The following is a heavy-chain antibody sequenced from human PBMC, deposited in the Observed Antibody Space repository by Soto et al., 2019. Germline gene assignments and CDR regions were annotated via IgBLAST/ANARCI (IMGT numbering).Heavy chain of an antibody. D-gene: IGHD6-13*01. CDR2: INHSGST. Sequence: PSETLSLTCAVYGGSFSGYYWSWIRQPPGKGLEWIGEINHSGSTNYNPSLKSRVTISVDTSKNQFSLKLSSVTAADTAVYYCARGRGAAAAFYYYYGMDVWGQGTTVTVSS. CDR3: ARGRGAAAAFYYYYGMDV. J-gene: IGHJ6*02. V-gene: IGHV4-34*01. CDR1: GGSFSGYY.